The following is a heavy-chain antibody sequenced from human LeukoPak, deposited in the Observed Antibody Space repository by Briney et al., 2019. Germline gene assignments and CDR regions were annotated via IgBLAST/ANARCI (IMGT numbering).Heavy chain of an antibody. CDR2: INWSGGIT. V-gene: IGHV3-20*04. CDR1: GFTFDDYG. CDR3: ARAGIPAANYYYYTDV. J-gene: IGHJ6*03. Sequence: PGGSLRLSCAASGFTFDDYGMSWVRQAPGKGLEWVSGINWSGGITGYADSVEGRFTISRDNAKNSLYLQMNSLRTEATALYYCARAGIPAANYYYYTDVWGKGTTVTASS. D-gene: IGHD2-2*01.